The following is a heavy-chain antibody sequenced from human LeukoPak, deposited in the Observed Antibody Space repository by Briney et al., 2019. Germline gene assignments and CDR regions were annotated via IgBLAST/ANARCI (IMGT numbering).Heavy chain of an antibody. CDR2: IKQEGSEK. D-gene: IGHD3-22*01. CDR3: ATSESITMIVVAHAFDI. V-gene: IGHV3-7*01. Sequence: GGSLRLSCAASGFTFSSYWMSWVRQAPGKGREWVANIKQEGSEKYYVDSVKGRFTISRDNAKNSLYLQMNSLRAEDTAVYYCATSESITMIVVAHAFDIWGQGTMVTVSS. J-gene: IGHJ3*02. CDR1: GFTFSSYW.